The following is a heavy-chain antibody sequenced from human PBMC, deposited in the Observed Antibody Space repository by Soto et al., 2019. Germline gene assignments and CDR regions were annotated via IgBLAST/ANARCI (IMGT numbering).Heavy chain of an antibody. CDR1: GYTFTSYD. Sequence: ASVKVSCKASGYTFTSYDMHWVRQAPGQGLEWMGIINPCGGSTSYAQKFQGRVTMTRDTSTSTVYMELSSLRSEDTAVYYCARGTGSGSDYRGSTFDIWGAGTMVTVSS. CDR3: ARGTGSGSDYRGSTFDI. D-gene: IGHD3-10*01. V-gene: IGHV1-46*01. J-gene: IGHJ3*02. CDR2: INPCGGST.